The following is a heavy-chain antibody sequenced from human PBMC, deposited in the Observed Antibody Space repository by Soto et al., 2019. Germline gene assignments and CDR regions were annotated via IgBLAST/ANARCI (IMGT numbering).Heavy chain of an antibody. J-gene: IGHJ5*02. V-gene: IGHV4-34*01. D-gene: IGHD3-3*01. CDR3: ARGDYDFWSGYYTGRWFDP. Sequence: SETLSLTCAVYGGSFSGYYWSWIRQPPGKWLEWIGEINHSGSTNYNPSLKSRVTISVDTSKNQFSLKLSSVTAADTAVYYCARGDYDFWSGYYTGRWFDPWGQGXLVTVYS. CDR2: INHSGST. CDR1: GGSFSGYY.